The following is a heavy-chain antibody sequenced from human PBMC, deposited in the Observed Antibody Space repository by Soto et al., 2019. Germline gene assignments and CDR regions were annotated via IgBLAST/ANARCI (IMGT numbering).Heavy chain of an antibody. D-gene: IGHD3-16*02. Sequence: EVRLVESGGGLVQPGGSLRLSCADSGFILRNNWMSWVRQAPGMGLQWVASIKEDGSEKYYVDPVKGRFTISRENAKNSLYLQMNSLRAEDTAVYYCARYRSLDPWGQGILVTVSS. CDR1: GFILRNNW. CDR2: IKEDGSEK. J-gene: IGHJ5*02. CDR3: ARYRSLDP. V-gene: IGHV3-7*03.